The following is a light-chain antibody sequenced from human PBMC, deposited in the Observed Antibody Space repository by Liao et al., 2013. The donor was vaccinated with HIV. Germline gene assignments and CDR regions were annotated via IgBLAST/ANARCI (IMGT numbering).Light chain of an antibody. J-gene: IGLJ1*01. CDR1: ILVHKY. Sequence: SYELSQPPSVSVSPGQTATITCSGDILVHKYASWYQQKPGQAPVLVIYYDSDRPSGIPERFSGSNSGNTATLTISRVEAGDEADYYCQVWDSSSDHSYVFGTGTKVTVL. CDR2: YDS. CDR3: QVWDSSSDHSYV. V-gene: IGLV3-1*01.